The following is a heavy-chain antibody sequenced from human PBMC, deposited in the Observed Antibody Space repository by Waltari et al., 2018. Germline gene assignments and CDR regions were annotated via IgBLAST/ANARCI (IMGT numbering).Heavy chain of an antibody. CDR1: SGAISSSGYY. D-gene: IGHD1-7*01. J-gene: IGHJ4*02. Sequence: QLQLQESGPGLVKPSETLSLTCTVPSGAISSSGYYWGWIRQSPGKGLEWMGSISYSGNTYYNPSLKNRVTISVDTSKNQFSLKVTSVTAADTAVYYCAKVWKNYRTDYWGQGTLVTVSS. V-gene: IGHV4-39*07. CDR3: AKVWKNYRTDY. CDR2: ISYSGNT.